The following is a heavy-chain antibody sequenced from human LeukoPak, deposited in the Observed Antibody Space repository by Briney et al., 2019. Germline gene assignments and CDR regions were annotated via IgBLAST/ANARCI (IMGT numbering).Heavy chain of an antibody. CDR2: IYYSGSS. CDR3: ARAPSIVGATPGWFDL. V-gene: IGHV4-59*01. Sequence: PSETLSLTCTVSGGSFSSYYWSWIRQPPGKGLEWIGYIYYSGSSTYNPSLKSPVTISIDTSKNQFSLKLSSVTAADTAVYYCARAPSIVGATPGWFDLWGRGTLVTVSS. D-gene: IGHD1-26*01. J-gene: IGHJ2*01. CDR1: GGSFSSYY.